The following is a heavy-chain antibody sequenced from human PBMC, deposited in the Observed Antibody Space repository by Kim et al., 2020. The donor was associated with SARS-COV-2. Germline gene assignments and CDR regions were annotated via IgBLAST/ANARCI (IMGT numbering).Heavy chain of an antibody. Sequence: SETLSLTCTVSGGSISSSSYYWGWIRQPPGKGLEWIGSIYYSGSTYYNPSLKSRVTISVDTSKNQFSLKLSSVTAADTAVYYCARQRDGLPEALYPWYFDLWGRGTLVTVSS. J-gene: IGHJ2*01. D-gene: IGHD3-16*01. V-gene: IGHV4-39*01. CDR1: GGSISSSSYY. CDR3: ARQRDGLPEALYPWYFDL. CDR2: IYYSGST.